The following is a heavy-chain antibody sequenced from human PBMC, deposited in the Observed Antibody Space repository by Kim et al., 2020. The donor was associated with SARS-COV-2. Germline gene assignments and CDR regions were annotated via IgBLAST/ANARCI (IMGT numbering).Heavy chain of an antibody. CDR2: IRSKAYGGTT. CDR1: GFTFGDYA. Sequence: GGSLRLSCTASGFTFGDYAMSWFRQAPGKGLEWVGFIRSKAYGGTTEYAASVKGRFTISRDDSKSIAYLQMNSLKTEDTAVYYCTRDVSYDSSGYYSGGNYWGQGTLVTVSS. D-gene: IGHD3-22*01. J-gene: IGHJ4*02. CDR3: TRDVSYDSSGYYSGGNY. V-gene: IGHV3-49*03.